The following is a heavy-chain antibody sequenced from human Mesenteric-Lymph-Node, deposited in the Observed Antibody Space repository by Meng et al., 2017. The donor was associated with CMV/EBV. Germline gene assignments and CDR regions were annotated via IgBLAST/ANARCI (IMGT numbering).Heavy chain of an antibody. CDR3: ARGPWSSSWYFTGMDV. J-gene: IGHJ6*02. D-gene: IGHD6-13*01. V-gene: IGHV1-18*01. CDR1: GYTFTSYG. CDR2: ISAYNGNT. Sequence: ASVKVSCKASGYTFTSYGISWVRQAPGQGLEWMGWISAYNGNTNYAQKLQGRVTMTTDTSTSTAYMELRSLRSDDTAVYYCARGPWSSSWYFTGMDVWGQGTTVTVSS.